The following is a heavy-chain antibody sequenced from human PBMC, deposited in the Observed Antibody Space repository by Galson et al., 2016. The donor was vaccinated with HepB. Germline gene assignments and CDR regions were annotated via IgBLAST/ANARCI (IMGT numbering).Heavy chain of an antibody. Sequence: SLRLSCAASGITIKGYNMSWVRQAPGKGLEWVAHITHIGGTTYNADSVRGRFTISRDNTKNSLYLQMSSLGPENTAVYHCARIGNGVTTGNGFDPWGQGTLVTVSS. J-gene: IGHJ5*02. V-gene: IGHV3-30*04. D-gene: IGHD4-11*01. CDR2: ITHIGGTT. CDR3: ARIGNGVTTGNGFDP. CDR1: GITIKGYN.